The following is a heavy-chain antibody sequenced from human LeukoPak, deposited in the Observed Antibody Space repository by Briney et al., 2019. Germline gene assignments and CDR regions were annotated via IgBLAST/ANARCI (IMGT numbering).Heavy chain of an antibody. CDR1: GYTLTSYY. CDR2: INPGGGST. D-gene: IGHD1-26*01. Sequence: ASVKVSCKASGYTLTSYYMHWVRQAPGQGLEWMGIINPGGGSTSYAQKFQGRVTMTRDTSTSTVYMELSSLRSEDTAVYYCARSREVGATRYYCYMDVWGKGTTVTVSS. J-gene: IGHJ6*03. CDR3: ARSREVGATRYYCYMDV. V-gene: IGHV1-46*01.